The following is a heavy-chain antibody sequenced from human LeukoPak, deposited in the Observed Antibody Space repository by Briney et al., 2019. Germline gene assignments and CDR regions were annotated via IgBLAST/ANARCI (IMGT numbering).Heavy chain of an antibody. J-gene: IGHJ3*02. D-gene: IGHD3-9*01. CDR1: GFTVSSNY. CDR2: IYSGGST. V-gene: IGHV3-53*01. Sequence: GGSLRLSCAASGFTVSSNYMSWVRQAPGKGLEWVSVIYSGGSTYCADSVKGRFTISRDNSKNTLYLQMNSLRAEDTAVYYCARVGDGYNNDAFDIWGQGTMVTVSS. CDR3: ARVGDGYNNDAFDI.